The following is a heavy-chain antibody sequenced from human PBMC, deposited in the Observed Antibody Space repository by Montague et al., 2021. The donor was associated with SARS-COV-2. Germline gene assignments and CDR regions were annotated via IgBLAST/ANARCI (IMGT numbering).Heavy chain of an antibody. J-gene: IGHJ4*02. V-gene: IGHV4-39*01. Sequence: SETLSLTCTVSGDSISSGYFYWGWIRQPPGGGLEWVGTIHYSGITYYNPSLKSRVTISVDTSRNQFSLKLSSVTAADTAIYYCARHLAISGPAAVSDYWGQGTLVTVSS. CDR3: ARHLAISGPAAVSDY. CDR1: GDSISSGYFY. CDR2: IHYSGIT. D-gene: IGHD2-2*01.